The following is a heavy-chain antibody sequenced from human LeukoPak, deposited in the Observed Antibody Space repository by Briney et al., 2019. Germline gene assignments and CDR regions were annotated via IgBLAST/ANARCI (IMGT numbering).Heavy chain of an antibody. CDR2: IYHSGST. Sequence: SQTLSLTCAVSGGSVSSGGYSWSWIRQPPGKGLEWIGYIYHSGSTYYNPSLKSRVTISVDRSKNQFSLKLSSVTAADTAVYYCARVKYGDYPNWFDPWGQGTLVTVSS. V-gene: IGHV4-30-2*01. J-gene: IGHJ5*02. D-gene: IGHD4-17*01. CDR3: ARVKYGDYPNWFDP. CDR1: GGSVSSGGYS.